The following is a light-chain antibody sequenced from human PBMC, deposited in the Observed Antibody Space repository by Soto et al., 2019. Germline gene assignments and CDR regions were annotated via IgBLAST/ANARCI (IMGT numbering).Light chain of an antibody. Sequence: IQMTQSPSSLSASVGDRVTITCRASQGSRNDLGWYQQKPGKAPKLLIYDASALPRGVPSRFSRSGSGTDFPLTISCLQSEDFATYYCQQHYSYPLTFGGGTKVDIK. CDR2: DAS. CDR1: QGSRND. CDR3: QQHYSYPLT. J-gene: IGKJ4*01. V-gene: IGKV1-17*01.